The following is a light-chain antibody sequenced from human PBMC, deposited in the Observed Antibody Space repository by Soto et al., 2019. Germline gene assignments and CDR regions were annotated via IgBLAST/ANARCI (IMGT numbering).Light chain of an antibody. CDR3: QQYHTYSWT. Sequence: DIQMTQSPSTLSGSVGDRVTITCRASQTISSWLAWYQQKPGKAPKLLIYDASSLGRGVPSRFSGTESGTEFTLTISSLQPNDFATYYCQQYHTYSWTFGQGTKVDI. J-gene: IGKJ1*01. CDR2: DAS. CDR1: QTISSW. V-gene: IGKV1-5*01.